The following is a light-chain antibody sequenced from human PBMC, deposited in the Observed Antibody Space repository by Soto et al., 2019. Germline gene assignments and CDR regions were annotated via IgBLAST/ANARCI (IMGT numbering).Light chain of an antibody. CDR2: END. Sequence: QSVLTQPPSVSAAPGQKVTISCSGSSSNIGITSVSWYQQLPEAAPKLLIYENDKRPSGIPDRLSGSKSGTSATLGITGLQTGDEADYSCGTWDSSRSADVFETGTKVTV. V-gene: IGLV1-51*02. CDR3: GTWDSSRSADV. CDR1: SSNIGITS. J-gene: IGLJ1*01.